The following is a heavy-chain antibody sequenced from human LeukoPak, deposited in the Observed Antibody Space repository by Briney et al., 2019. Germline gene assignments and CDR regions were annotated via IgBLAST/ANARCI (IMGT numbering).Heavy chain of an antibody. CDR3: ITPLPYSAQ. CDR1: GFTFSNDY. Sequence: PGGSLRLSCAASGFTFSNDYMNWVRQAPAKGLEWVGRIKPKTDGETTEYAASVKDRFSISRDDSKSTMYLQMNSLKTEDTAVYYCITPLPYSAQGGQGTLVTVSS. V-gene: IGHV3-15*07. D-gene: IGHD2-21*01. J-gene: IGHJ4*02. CDR2: IKPKTDGETT.